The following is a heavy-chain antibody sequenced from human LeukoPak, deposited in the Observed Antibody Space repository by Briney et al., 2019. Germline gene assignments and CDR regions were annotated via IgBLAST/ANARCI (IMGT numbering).Heavy chain of an antibody. J-gene: IGHJ3*02. CDR3: ARDLNDYGDLNAFDI. CDR1: GFTFSDYY. CDR2: IYHSGST. D-gene: IGHD4-17*01. Sequence: GSLRLSCAASGFTFSDYYMSWIRQAPGKGLEWIGEIYHSGSTNYNPSLKSRVTLSVDKSKNQFSLKLSSVTAADTAVYYCARDLNDYGDLNAFDIWGQGTMVTVSS. V-gene: IGHV4-34*01.